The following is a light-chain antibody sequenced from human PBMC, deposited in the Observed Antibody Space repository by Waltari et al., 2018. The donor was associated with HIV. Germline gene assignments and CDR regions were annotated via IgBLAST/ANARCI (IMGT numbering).Light chain of an antibody. CDR3: AAWDDSLSGWV. CDR2: RNS. J-gene: IGLJ3*02. Sequence: QSPLTQPPPTSGTPGQTVTIPCSGSSSNIGENNVSWYKQLPGTAPKLLIDRNSQRPSGVRDRFSGSKSGTSASLAINDLRSEDEAEYHCAAWDDSLSGWVFGGGTNLTVL. CDR1: SSNIGENN. V-gene: IGLV1-47*01.